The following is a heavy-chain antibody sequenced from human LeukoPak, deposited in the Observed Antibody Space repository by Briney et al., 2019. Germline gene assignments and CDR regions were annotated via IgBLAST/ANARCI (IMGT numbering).Heavy chain of an antibody. J-gene: IGHJ4*02. D-gene: IGHD3-22*01. V-gene: IGHV4-31*03. CDR1: GAPIGSGGYY. Sequence: SQTLSLTCTVSGAPIGSGGYYWTWIRQPPGKGLVWIGYIHDSGSTYYKPSLKSRITISLDTSKNQFSVKLSSVTAADTAVYYCASGGGYNYRYFDYWGQGTLVAVSS. CDR2: IHDSGST. CDR3: ASGGGYNYRYFDY.